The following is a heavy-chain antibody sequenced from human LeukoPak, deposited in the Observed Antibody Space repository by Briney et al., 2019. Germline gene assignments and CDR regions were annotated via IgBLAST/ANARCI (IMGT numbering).Heavy chain of an antibody. CDR3: ARLPHAFDI. V-gene: IGHV4-59*01. CDR2: IYYSGST. Sequence: PSETLSLTCTVSGGSISSYYWSWVRQPPGKGLEWIGYIYYSGSTNYNPSLKSRVTISVDTSKNQFSLKLSSVTAADTAVYYCARLPHAFDISGQRTMVTVSS. CDR1: GGSISSYY. J-gene: IGHJ3*02.